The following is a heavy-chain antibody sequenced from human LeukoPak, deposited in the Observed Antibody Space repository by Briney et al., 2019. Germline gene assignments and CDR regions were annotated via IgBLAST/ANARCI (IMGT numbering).Heavy chain of an antibody. D-gene: IGHD6-13*01. CDR2: MNPNSGNT. Sequence: ASVKVSCKASGYTFTSYDINWVRQATGQGLEWMGWMNPNSGNTGYAQKFQGRVTMTRDTSIRTAYMELSRLRSDDTAVYYCARAVEQQLVKCYFDYWGQGTLVTVSS. CDR3: ARAVEQQLVKCYFDY. J-gene: IGHJ4*02. CDR1: GYTFTSYD. V-gene: IGHV1-8*02.